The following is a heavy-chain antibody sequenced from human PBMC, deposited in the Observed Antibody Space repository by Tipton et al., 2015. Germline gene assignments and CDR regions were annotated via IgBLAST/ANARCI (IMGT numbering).Heavy chain of an antibody. V-gene: IGHV4-61*01. J-gene: IGHJ3*02. CDR2: IHYGGTT. D-gene: IGHD1-14*01. CDR3: ARDDHQVNALDI. CDR1: GGSVSSGNYF. Sequence: TLSLTCNVSGGSVSSGNYFWTWIRQAPGKGLEWIGYIHYGGTTNYNPSLKSRVTISLDTSKNQFSLKLTSVTAADAAVYYCARDDHQVNALDIWGQGTMVTVSS.